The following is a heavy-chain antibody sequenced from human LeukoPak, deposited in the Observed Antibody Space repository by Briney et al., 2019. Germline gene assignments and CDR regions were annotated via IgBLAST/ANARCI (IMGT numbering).Heavy chain of an antibody. Sequence: PGGSLRLSCAASGFTFRRYAMNWVRQAPGKGLEWVANIKQDGSEKYYVDSVKGRFTISRDNAKNSLYLQMNSLRAEDTAVYHCARGARNWFDPWGQGTLVTVSS. CDR3: ARGARNWFDP. V-gene: IGHV3-7*04. CDR2: IKQDGSEK. CDR1: GFTFRRYA. J-gene: IGHJ5*02.